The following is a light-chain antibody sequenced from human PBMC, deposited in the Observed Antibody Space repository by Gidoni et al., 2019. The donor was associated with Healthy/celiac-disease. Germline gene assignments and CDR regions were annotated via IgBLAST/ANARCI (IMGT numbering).Light chain of an antibody. Sequence: QSVLTHPLSVSGAPAQRANISCTGRSPNSGASYDVHWYQQLPGTAPKLLIYGNSNRPSGVPDRFSGSKSGTSASLAISGLQAEDEADYYCQSYDSSLSGSVVFGGGTKLTVL. CDR2: GNS. V-gene: IGLV1-40*01. J-gene: IGLJ2*01. CDR1: SPNSGASYD. CDR3: QSYDSSLSGSVV.